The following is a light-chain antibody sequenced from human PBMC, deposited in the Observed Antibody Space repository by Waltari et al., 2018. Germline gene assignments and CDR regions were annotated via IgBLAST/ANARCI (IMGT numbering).Light chain of an antibody. J-gene: IGLJ2*01. CDR2: SKSDSDK. Sequence: QAVLTQPSSLSESPGASASLTCTLRSGINVGTYRIYWYQQKPGSPPQYLLRSKSDSDKQQGSGVPSRFSGSKDASANAGILLISGLQSEDEADYYCMIWHSSAVVFGGGTKLTVL. CDR3: MIWHSSAVV. CDR1: SGINVGTYR. V-gene: IGLV5-45*02.